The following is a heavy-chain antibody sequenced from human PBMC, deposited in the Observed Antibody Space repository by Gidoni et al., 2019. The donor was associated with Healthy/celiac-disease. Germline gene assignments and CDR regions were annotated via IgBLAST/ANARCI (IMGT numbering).Heavy chain of an antibody. D-gene: IGHD1-26*01. CDR3: ARGGGSEWELLSDDAFDI. V-gene: IGHV3-21*01. CDR2: ISSRSSYI. Sequence: EVQLVESGGVLVKPGGSLRLSCAASGFTFSSYSMNWVRQDPGKGLEWVSSISSRSSYIYYADSVKGRFTISRDNAKNSLYLQMNSLRAEDTAVYYCARGGGSEWELLSDDAFDIWGQGTMVTVSS. J-gene: IGHJ3*02. CDR1: GFTFSSYS.